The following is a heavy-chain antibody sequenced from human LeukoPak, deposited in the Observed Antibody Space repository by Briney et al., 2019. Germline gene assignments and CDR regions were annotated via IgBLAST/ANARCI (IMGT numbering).Heavy chain of an antibody. V-gene: IGHV3-23*01. Sequence: GGSLKLSCAASGLTFRNYAMSWVRQAPGKGLEWVSVICANDGNTYYADAVKGRFTISRDNSKDTLYLQMDSLRAEDTAVYYCAKGSGSSCYSPCDYWGQGILVTVSS. CDR3: AKGSGSSCYSPCDY. CDR1: GLTFRNYA. CDR2: ICANDGNT. J-gene: IGHJ4*02. D-gene: IGHD2-15*01.